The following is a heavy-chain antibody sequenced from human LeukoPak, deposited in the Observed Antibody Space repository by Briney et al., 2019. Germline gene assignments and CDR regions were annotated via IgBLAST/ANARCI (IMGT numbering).Heavy chain of an antibody. J-gene: IGHJ5*02. CDR1: GFTFSDYY. V-gene: IGHV3-23*01. D-gene: IGHD2-2*01. CDR3: ASQGYCSSTSCSNWFDP. CDR2: ISGSGGST. Sequence: GGSLRLSCAASGFTFSDYYMSWVRQAPGKGLEWVSAISGSGGSTYYADSVKGRFTISRDNSKNTLYLQMNSLRAEDTAVYYCASQGYCSSTSCSNWFDPWGQGTLVTVSS.